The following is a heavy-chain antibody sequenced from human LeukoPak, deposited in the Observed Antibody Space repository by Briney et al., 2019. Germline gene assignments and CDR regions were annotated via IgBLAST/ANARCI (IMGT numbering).Heavy chain of an antibody. CDR3: ARDGPTGYPSDY. CDR2: IYSAGAT. CDR1: GFTVSDNY. Sequence: GGSLRLSCAASGFTVSDNYMTWVRQAPGKGLEWVSSIYSAGATHYAESVKGRFTISRDNSKNTLYLQMSSLRAEDTAVYYCARDGPTGYPSDYWGQGTLVTVSS. J-gene: IGHJ4*02. V-gene: IGHV3-66*01. D-gene: IGHD1-1*01.